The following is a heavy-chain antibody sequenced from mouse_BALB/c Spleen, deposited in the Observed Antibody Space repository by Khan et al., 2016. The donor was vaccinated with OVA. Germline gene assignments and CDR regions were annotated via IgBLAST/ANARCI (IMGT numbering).Heavy chain of an antibody. CDR2: IDPPNDDS. V-gene: IGHV14-3*02. J-gene: IGHJ3*01. Sequence: VQLKESGAELVKPGASVKLSCSASGFNIKDTYIHWMKQRPEQGLEWIGRIDPPNDDSKYGPKFQAKATLTADTSSNTASLQLSSLTSEDTAVYYCATLYGNPLAFWGQGTLVSVSA. CDR1: GFNIKDTY. D-gene: IGHD2-1*01. CDR3: ATLYGNPLAF.